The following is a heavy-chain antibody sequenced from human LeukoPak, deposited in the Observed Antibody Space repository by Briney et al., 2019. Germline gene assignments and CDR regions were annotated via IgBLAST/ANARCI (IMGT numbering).Heavy chain of an antibody. J-gene: IGHJ4*02. CDR1: GFTFSNYF. V-gene: IGHV3-74*01. CDR2: ITGDGSST. Sequence: GGSLRLSCTAYGFTFSNYFMQWVSQATGEGTVRVSGITGDGSSTSYADSVKGRFTISRDNAKNTLYLQMNSLRAEDTALYYCVRLYAYWGQGTLVTVSS. D-gene: IGHD2/OR15-2a*01. CDR3: VRLYAY.